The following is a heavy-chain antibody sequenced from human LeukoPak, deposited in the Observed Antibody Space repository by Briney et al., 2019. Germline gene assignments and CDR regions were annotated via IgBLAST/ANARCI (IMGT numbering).Heavy chain of an antibody. D-gene: IGHD2-2*01. Sequence: PSETLSLTCTVSGGSISSYYWSWIRQPAGKGLEWIGRIYTSGSTNYNPSLKSRVTMSVDTSKNQFSLKLSSVTAADTAVYYCARGIDVVVPAALDYWGQGTLVTVSS. J-gene: IGHJ4*02. CDR2: IYTSGST. CDR3: ARGIDVVVPAALDY. V-gene: IGHV4-4*07. CDR1: GGSISSYY.